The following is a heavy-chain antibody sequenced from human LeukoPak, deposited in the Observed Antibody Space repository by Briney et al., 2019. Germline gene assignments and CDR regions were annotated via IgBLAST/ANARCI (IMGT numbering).Heavy chain of an antibody. Sequence: PSETLSLTCTVSGGSISSYYWSWIRQPPGTGLEWIGYIYYSGSTNYNPSLKSRVTISVDTSKNHFSLKLSSVTAADTAVYYCARDNYYGSGSYQNWFDPWGQGTLVTVSS. V-gene: IGHV4-59*01. J-gene: IGHJ5*02. CDR1: GGSISSYY. CDR3: ARDNYYGSGSYQNWFDP. CDR2: IYYSGST. D-gene: IGHD3-10*01.